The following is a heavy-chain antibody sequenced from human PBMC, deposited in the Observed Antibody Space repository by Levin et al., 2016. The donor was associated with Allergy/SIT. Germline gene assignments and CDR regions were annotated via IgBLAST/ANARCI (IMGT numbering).Heavy chain of an antibody. D-gene: IGHD2-2*03. Sequence: VRQMPGKGLEWVAVIWYDGSNEYYADSVKGRFTISRDNSKNTLYLHMNSLTAEDTAVYYCARESGYCDSNNCKGIDYWGQGTLVTVSS. CDR2: IWYDGSNE. CDR3: ARESGYCDSNNCKGIDY. J-gene: IGHJ4*02. V-gene: IGHV3-33*01.